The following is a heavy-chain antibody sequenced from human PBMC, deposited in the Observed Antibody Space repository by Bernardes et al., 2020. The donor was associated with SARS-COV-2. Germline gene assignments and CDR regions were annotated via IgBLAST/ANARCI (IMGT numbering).Heavy chain of an antibody. V-gene: IGHV4-4*02. CDR2: IYHSGTT. CDR1: GDSISSNNW. CDR3: ARPTAGSKFDP. J-gene: IGHJ5*02. Sequence: TLSLTCAVSGDSISSNNWWTWVRQPPGKGLEWIGEIYHSGTTNYNPSLKSRVTISVDKSKNQFSLKLSSVTAADSAVYYCARPTAGSKFDPWGQGTLVTVSS. D-gene: IGHD1-26*01.